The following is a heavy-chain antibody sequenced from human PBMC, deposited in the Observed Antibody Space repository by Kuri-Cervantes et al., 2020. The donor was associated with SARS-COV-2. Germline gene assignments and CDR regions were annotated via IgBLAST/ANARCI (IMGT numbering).Heavy chain of an antibody. CDR3: ARDFDDLYYYYYMDV. J-gene: IGHJ6*03. CDR2: TRNKANSYTT. V-gene: IGHV3-72*01. CDR1: GFTFSDHY. D-gene: IGHD3-3*01. Sequence: LSLTCAASGFTFSDHYMDWVRQAPGKGLEWVGRTRNKANSYTTEYAASVKGRFTISRDDSKNSLYLQMNSLRAEDTAVYYCARDFDDLYYYYYMDVWGKGTTVTVSS.